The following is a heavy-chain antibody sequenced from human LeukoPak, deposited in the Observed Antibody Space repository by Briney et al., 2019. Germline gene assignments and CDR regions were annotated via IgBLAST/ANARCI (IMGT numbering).Heavy chain of an antibody. Sequence: ASVKVSCQASGYTFTTYYMHWVRQAPGQGLEWMGRINPNSGDTNFAQKFQGRVTMTRDTSINTVYMQLSRLRSDDTAVYYCLRWEGIWFGDGTDYWGQGTLVTVSS. D-gene: IGHD3-10*01. V-gene: IGHV1-2*06. CDR3: LRWEGIWFGDGTDY. CDR2: INPNSGDT. CDR1: GYTFTTYY. J-gene: IGHJ4*02.